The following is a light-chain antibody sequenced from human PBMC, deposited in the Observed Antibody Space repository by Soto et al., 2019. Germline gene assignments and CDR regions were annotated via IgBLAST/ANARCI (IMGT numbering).Light chain of an antibody. V-gene: IGKV1-9*01. Sequence: DIQLTQSPSFLSASVGDRVTITCRASQGISSYLAWYQQKPGKAPKLLIYAASTLQSGVPSRFSGSGSGTEFTLTISSLQPDDFATYYCQQLNSYPWTFGQGTKVELK. CDR1: QGISSY. CDR3: QQLNSYPWT. J-gene: IGKJ1*01. CDR2: AAS.